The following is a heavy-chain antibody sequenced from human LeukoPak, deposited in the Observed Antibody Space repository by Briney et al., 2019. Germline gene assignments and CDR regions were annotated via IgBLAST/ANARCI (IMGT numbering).Heavy chain of an antibody. CDR1: GYSFTSYW. Sequence: GESLKISCKGSGYSFTSYWIGWVRQMPGKGLAWMGIIYPGDSDTRYSPSFQGQVTISADKSISTAYLQWSSLKASDTAMYYCARQGVTRGQAFDIWGQGTMVTVSS. V-gene: IGHV5-51*01. D-gene: IGHD3-16*01. CDR3: ARQGVTRGQAFDI. J-gene: IGHJ3*02. CDR2: IYPGDSDT.